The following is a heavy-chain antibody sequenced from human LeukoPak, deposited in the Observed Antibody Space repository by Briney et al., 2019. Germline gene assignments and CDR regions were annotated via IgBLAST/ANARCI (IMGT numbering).Heavy chain of an antibody. D-gene: IGHD5-18*01. CDR1: GGSISSYY. CDR3: ARSRGYSYGTTFLDY. V-gene: IGHV4-59*08. J-gene: IGHJ4*02. CDR2: IYYSGSI. Sequence: SETLSLTCTVSGGSISSYYWSCIRQTAGKGLEWIGYIYYSGSINYNPSLKSRVTISVDTSKNQFSLKLISVTAADTAVYYCARSRGYSYGTTFLDYWGQGTLVTVSS.